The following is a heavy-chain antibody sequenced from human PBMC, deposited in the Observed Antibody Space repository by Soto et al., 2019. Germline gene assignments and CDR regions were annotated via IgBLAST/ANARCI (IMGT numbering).Heavy chain of an antibody. CDR1: AFTFGSYA. CDR3: AKRLEGGYSYGHRGHFGY. Sequence: SMRLSCAPSAFTFGSYAMSWVRDAQGKGLAWVSEISGRGGSTYYADSVKGRFTISRHSSKNTQYVQINRLRAEDTAVYYCAKRLEGGYSYGHRGHFGYWGQGTLVTVSS. V-gene: IGHV3-23*01. D-gene: IGHD5-18*01. J-gene: IGHJ4*02. CDR2: ISGRGGST.